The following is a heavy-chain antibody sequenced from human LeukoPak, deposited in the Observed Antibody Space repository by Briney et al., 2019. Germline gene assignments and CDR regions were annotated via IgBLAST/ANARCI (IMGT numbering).Heavy chain of an antibody. Sequence: GGSLRLSCAASGFTFSSYAMSWVRQAPGEGLEWVSAISGSGGSTYYADSVKGRFTISRDNSKNTLYLQMNSLRAEDTAVYYCAKGLHITMIVVVTSGYFDYWGQGTLVTVSS. CDR1: GFTFSSYA. D-gene: IGHD3-22*01. CDR3: AKGLHITMIVVVTSGYFDY. J-gene: IGHJ4*02. V-gene: IGHV3-23*01. CDR2: ISGSGGST.